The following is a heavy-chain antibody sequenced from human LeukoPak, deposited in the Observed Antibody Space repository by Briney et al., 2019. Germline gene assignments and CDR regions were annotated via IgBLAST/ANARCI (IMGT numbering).Heavy chain of an antibody. CDR3: ARDLGRWGDRLKYYFDY. D-gene: IGHD3-10*01. CDR2: TYYRSKWYN. V-gene: IGHV6-1*01. CDR1: GDSVSSNSAA. J-gene: IGHJ4*02. Sequence: SQTLSLTCAISGDSVSSNSAAWNWNRQSPSRGLEWLGRTYYRSKWYNDYAVSVKSRITINPDTSKNQFSLQLNSVTPEDTAVYYCARDLGRWGDRLKYYFDYWGQGTLVTVSS.